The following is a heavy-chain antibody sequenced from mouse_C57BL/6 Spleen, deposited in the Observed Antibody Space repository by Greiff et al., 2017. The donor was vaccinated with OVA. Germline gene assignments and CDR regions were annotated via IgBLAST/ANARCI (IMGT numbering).Heavy chain of an antibody. J-gene: IGHJ4*01. D-gene: IGHD2-4*01. CDR1: GFNIKDYY. V-gene: IGHV14-2*01. CDR3: ARSSYYDPFMDY. Sequence: VQLQQSGAELVKPGASVKLSCTASGFNIKDYYMHWVKQRTEQGLEWIGRIDPEDGKTKYAPKFQGKATITADTSSNTAYLQLSSLTSEDTAVYYCARSSYYDPFMDYWGQGTSVTVSS. CDR2: IDPEDGKT.